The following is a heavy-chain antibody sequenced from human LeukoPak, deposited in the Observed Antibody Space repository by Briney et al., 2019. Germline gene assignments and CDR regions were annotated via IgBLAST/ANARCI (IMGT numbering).Heavy chain of an antibody. CDR2: INPNSGGT. J-gene: IGHJ4*02. CDR3: AREGPSSGSYGY. D-gene: IGHD1-26*01. V-gene: IGHV1-2*02. Sequence: ASVKVSCKASGYTFTSYAISWVRQAPGQGLEWMGWINPNSGGTNYAQKFQGRVTMTRDTSISTAYMELSRLRSDDTAVYYCAREGPSSGSYGYWGQGTLVTVSS. CDR1: GYTFTSYA.